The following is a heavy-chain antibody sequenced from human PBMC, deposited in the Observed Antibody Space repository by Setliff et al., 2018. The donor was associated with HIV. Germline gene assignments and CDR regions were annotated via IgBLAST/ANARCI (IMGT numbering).Heavy chain of an antibody. D-gene: IGHD5-12*01. CDR3: ATVAVDMKAFDI. J-gene: IGHJ3*02. CDR2: IIPIFGTA. V-gene: IGHV1-69*06. CDR1: GGTFSSYA. Sequence: EASVKVSCKASGGTFSSYAISWVRQAPGQGLEWMGGIIPIFGTANYAQKFQGRVTMTEDTSTDTAYMELSSLRSEDTAVYYCATVAVDMKAFDIWGQGTMVT.